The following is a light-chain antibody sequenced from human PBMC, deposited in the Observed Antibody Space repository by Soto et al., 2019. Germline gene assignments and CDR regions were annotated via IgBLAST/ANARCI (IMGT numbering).Light chain of an antibody. CDR2: GPS. Sequence: EILMTQSPATLSVSPGERATLSCRASQSVRSNLAWYQQKPGQAPRLLIDGPSTRAPGTPARFTGSGSGTEFTLTISSLQPEDVAVYFCQQYNNWLTFGGGTKVEIK. V-gene: IGKV3-15*01. CDR3: QQYNNWLT. J-gene: IGKJ4*01. CDR1: QSVRSN.